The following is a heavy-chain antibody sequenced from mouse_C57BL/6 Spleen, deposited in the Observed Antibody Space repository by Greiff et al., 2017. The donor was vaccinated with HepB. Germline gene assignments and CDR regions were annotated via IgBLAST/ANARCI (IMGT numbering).Heavy chain of an antibody. CDR3: ARRDYGNPYYAMDY. D-gene: IGHD2-1*01. V-gene: IGHV1-50*01. Sequence: QVQLKQPGAELVKPGASVKLSCKASGYTFTSYWMQWVKQRPGQGLEWIGEIDPSDSYTNYNQKFKGKATLTVDTSSSTAYMQLSSLTSEDSAVYYCARRDYGNPYYAMDYWGQGTSVTVSS. CDR2: IDPSDSYT. J-gene: IGHJ4*01. CDR1: GYTFTSYW.